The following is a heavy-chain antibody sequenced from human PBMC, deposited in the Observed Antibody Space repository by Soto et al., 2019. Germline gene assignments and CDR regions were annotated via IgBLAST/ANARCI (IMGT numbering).Heavy chain of an antibody. J-gene: IGHJ6*02. CDR2: MNPNSGNT. CDR1: GYTFTSYD. Sequence: ASVKVSCKASGYTFTSYDINWVRQATGQGLEWMGWMNPNSGNTGYAQKFQGRVTMTRDTSTSTVYMELRGLRSDDTAVYYCARVRAELGYCSGGSCLPYYGMDVWGQGTTVTVSS. V-gene: IGHV1-8*01. D-gene: IGHD2-15*01. CDR3: ARVRAELGYCSGGSCLPYYGMDV.